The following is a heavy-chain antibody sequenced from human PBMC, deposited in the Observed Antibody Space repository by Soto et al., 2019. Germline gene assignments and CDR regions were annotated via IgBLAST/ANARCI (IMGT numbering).Heavy chain of an antibody. Sequence: GGSLRLSCAASGFTFSSYGMHWVRQAPGKGLEWVAVISYDGSNKYYADSVKGRFTISRDNSKNTLYLQMNSLRAEDTAVYYCAKTYGSGKNYYYYGMDVWGQGTTVTVSS. J-gene: IGHJ6*02. CDR1: GFTFSSYG. D-gene: IGHD3-10*01. CDR2: ISYDGSNK. V-gene: IGHV3-30*18. CDR3: AKTYGSGKNYYYYGMDV.